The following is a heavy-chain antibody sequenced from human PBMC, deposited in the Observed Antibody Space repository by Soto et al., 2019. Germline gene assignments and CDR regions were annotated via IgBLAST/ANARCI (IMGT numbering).Heavy chain of an antibody. V-gene: IGHV3-33*01. CDR2: IWYDGSNK. CDR3: ARDDIPGRAVAIYGMDV. D-gene: IGHD6-19*01. CDR1: RFTFSNYG. J-gene: IGHJ6*02. Sequence: LRLSCAASRFTFSNYGMHWVRQAPGKGLEWVAVIWYDGSNKYYADSVKGRFTISRDNSKNTLYLQMNSLRAEDTAVYYCARDDIPGRAVAIYGMDVRGQGTTVTVSS.